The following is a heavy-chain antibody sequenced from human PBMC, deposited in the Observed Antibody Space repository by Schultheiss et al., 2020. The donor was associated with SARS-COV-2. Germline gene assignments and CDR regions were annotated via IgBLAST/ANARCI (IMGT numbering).Heavy chain of an antibody. D-gene: IGHD5-12*01. CDR3: ARDAGNSGYNYAFDY. CDR2: TYFRSQWYD. Sequence: SQTLSLTCAISGDSVSSRIAAWNWIRQSPSTGLEWLGRTYFRSQWYDDYAVSVKSRITINPDTSKNQFSLHLNSVTPEDTAVYYCARDAGNSGYNYAFDYWGQGTLVTVSS. J-gene: IGHJ4*02. CDR1: GDSVSSRIAA. V-gene: IGHV6-1*01.